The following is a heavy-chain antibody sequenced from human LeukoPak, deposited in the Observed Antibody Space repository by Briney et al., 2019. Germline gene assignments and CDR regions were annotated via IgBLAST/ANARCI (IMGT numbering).Heavy chain of an antibody. D-gene: IGHD1-26*01. V-gene: IGHV1-2*02. CDR3: ARDLVGGIEGLDY. J-gene: IGHJ4*02. Sequence: ASVKASCKASGYTLTRSSMHWVRQAPGQGLEWMGWINPNSGGTNYAQKFQGRVTMTRDTSISTAYMELSRMRSDDTDVYYCARDLVGGIEGLDYWGQGTLVTVSS. CDR1: GYTLTRSS. CDR2: INPNSGGT.